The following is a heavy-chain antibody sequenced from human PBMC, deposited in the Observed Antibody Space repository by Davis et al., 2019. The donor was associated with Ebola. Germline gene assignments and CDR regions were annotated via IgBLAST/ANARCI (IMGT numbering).Heavy chain of an antibody. CDR2: IYSGDSDT. J-gene: IGHJ4*02. CDR3: ARQEALYGSIDN. Sequence: GESLKISCKGSGYKFTNYWIVWVRQMPGKGLEWMGIIYSGDSDTRYRPSFKGQVTISVDRSINTAYLQWSSLKASDSAMYYCARQEALYGSIDNWGQGTLVTVSS. V-gene: IGHV5-51*01. D-gene: IGHD6-13*01. CDR1: GYKFTNYW.